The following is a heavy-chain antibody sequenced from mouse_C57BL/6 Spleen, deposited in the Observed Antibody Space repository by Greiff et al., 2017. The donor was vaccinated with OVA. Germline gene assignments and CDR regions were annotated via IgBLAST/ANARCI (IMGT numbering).Heavy chain of an antibody. V-gene: IGHV5-12*01. Sequence: EVQVVESGGGLVQPGGSLKLSCAASGFTFSDYYMYWVRQTPEKRLEWVAYISNGGGSTYYPDTVKGRFTISRDNAKNTLYLQMSRLKSEDTAMYYCARHGGSSWGYFDYWGQGTTLTVSS. CDR1: GFTFSDYY. J-gene: IGHJ2*01. CDR3: ARHGGSSWGYFDY. CDR2: ISNGGGST. D-gene: IGHD1-1*01.